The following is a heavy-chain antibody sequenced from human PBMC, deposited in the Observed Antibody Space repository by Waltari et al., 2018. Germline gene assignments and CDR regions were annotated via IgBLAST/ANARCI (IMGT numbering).Heavy chain of an antibody. CDR1: GGSISSGSYY. CDR2: IYTSGST. D-gene: IGHD6-6*01. V-gene: IGHV4-61*02. CDR3: ATRYSSSSRGYFDY. J-gene: IGHJ4*01. Sequence: QVQLQESGPGLVKPSQTLSLTCTVSGGSISSGSYYWSWIRQPAGKGLEWIGRIYTSGSTNYNPSLKSRVTISVDTSKNQFSLKLSSVTAADTAVYYCATRYSSSSRGYFDYWGHGTLVTVSS.